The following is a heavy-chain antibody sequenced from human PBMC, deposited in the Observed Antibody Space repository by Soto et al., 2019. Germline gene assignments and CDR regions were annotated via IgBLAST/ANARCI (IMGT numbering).Heavy chain of an antibody. D-gene: IGHD6-19*01. V-gene: IGHV4-39*01. CDR2: IYYSGST. Sequence: SETLSLTCAVSGDSMSSSDYYWGWIRQPPGKGLEWIGSIYYSGSTYYNPSLQSRVSVSVATSKNQCSLKLKSGTAADTAIYYCARRTVNIRTFYSGLKTHCFDYWGQGAPLTVSS. CDR3: ARRTVNIRTFYSGLKTHCFDY. J-gene: IGHJ4*02. CDR1: GDSMSSSDYY.